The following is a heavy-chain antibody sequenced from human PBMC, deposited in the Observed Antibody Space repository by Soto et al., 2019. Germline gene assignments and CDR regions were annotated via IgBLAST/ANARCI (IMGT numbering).Heavy chain of an antibody. CDR3: AKDLSGFGVISEPTLNDP. CDR2: ISGSGGST. V-gene: IGHV3-23*01. Sequence: GGSLRLSCAASGFTFSSYAMSWVRQAPGKGLEWVSAISGSGGSTYYADSVKGRFTISRDNSKNTLYLQMNSLRAEDTAVYYCAKDLSGFGVISEPTLNDPWGQGTLVTVSS. J-gene: IGHJ5*02. CDR1: GFTFSSYA. D-gene: IGHD3-10*01.